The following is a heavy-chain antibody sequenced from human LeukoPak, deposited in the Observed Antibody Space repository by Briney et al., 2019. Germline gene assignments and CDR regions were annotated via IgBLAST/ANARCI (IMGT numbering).Heavy chain of an antibody. D-gene: IGHD3-22*01. CDR1: GYTFTSYY. J-gene: IGHJ4*02. Sequence: ASVKVSCKASGYTFTSYYMHWVRQAPGQGLEWRGVINPSGGSTSYAQKFQGRVTMPTDTSTSTVYMELSSLRSEDTAVYYCARVHTSKYYYDSSGYQYYFDYWGQGTLVTVSS. CDR2: INPSGGST. CDR3: ARVHTSKYYYDSSGYQYYFDY. V-gene: IGHV1-46*01.